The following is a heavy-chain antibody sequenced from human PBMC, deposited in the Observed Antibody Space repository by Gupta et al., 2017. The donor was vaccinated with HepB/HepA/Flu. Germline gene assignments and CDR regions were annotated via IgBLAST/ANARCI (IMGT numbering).Heavy chain of an antibody. J-gene: IGHJ3*02. CDR1: GFTFSDSY. CDR3: VRRNDLWSGSPNFEI. V-gene: IGHV3-11*01. CDR2: ISDSAYII. Sequence: QVQFFESGGGLVKPGGSLRLSCAASGFTFSDSYMTWIRQAPGARREWRADISDSAYIINYAHAGNGRFAISRDNAKNSLYHQLTRPRDAAKAVYYCVRRNDLWSGSPNFEIWGQWTMVTVSS. D-gene: IGHD3-3*01.